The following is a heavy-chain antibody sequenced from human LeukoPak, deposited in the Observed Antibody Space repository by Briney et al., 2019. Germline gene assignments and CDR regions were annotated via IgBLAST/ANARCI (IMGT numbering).Heavy chain of an antibody. D-gene: IGHD6-13*01. Sequence: ASVKVSCEASGYTFTSYGISWVRQAPGQGLEWMGWISAYNGNTIYAQKLQGRVTMTTDTSTSTAYMELRSLRSEDTAVYYCAGQLDLTWFDYWGQGTLVTVSS. V-gene: IGHV1-18*01. CDR2: ISAYNGNT. J-gene: IGHJ4*02. CDR3: AGQLDLTWFDY. CDR1: GYTFTSYG.